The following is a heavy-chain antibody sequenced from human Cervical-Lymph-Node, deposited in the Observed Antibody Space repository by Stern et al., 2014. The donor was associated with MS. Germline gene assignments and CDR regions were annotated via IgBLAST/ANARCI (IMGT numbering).Heavy chain of an antibody. Sequence: EVQLVESGGGLVQPGRSLRLSCAASGFIFDDYAMHWVRQAPGKGLEWVSGISWSSGGIGYADSVKGRFTISRENAKNSLYLQMNSLRVEDTALYYCAKSGTYDSTYYFDYWGQGTLVTVSS. V-gene: IGHV3-9*01. CDR3: AKSGTYDSTYYFDY. CDR2: ISWSSGGI. J-gene: IGHJ4*02. CDR1: GFIFDDYA. D-gene: IGHD3-22*01.